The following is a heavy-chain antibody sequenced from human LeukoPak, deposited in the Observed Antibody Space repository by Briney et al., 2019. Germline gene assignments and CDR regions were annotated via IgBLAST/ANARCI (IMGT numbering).Heavy chain of an antibody. Sequence: SEALSLTCAVSGYSITSSSWWGWIRQPPGKGLEWIGYIYHSGTTYYNPPLQSRVTMSVDTSKNQFSLKLSSVTAVDTAVYYCARKENVYYYFDYWGQGTLVTVSS. CDR3: ARKENVYYYFDY. CDR1: GYSITSSSW. CDR2: IYHSGTT. V-gene: IGHV4-28*01. D-gene: IGHD3-10*01. J-gene: IGHJ4*02.